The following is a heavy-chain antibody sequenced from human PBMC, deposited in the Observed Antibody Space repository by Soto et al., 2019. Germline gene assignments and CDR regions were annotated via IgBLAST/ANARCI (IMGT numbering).Heavy chain of an antibody. J-gene: IGHJ6*03. CDR3: AIPTQRGGLLVEWFV. Sequence: QVQLVESGGGVVQPGGSLRLSCVGSGFRFSYYGMHWVRQAPGKGLEWVAVIWDDGIIKYYADSVKGRFTASRDNSKNTVYLEMNRLRPEDTAVYYCAIPTQRGGLLVEWFVWGNGPTV. D-gene: IGHD3-3*01. V-gene: IGHV3-33*01. CDR2: IWDDGIIK. CDR1: GFRFSYYG.